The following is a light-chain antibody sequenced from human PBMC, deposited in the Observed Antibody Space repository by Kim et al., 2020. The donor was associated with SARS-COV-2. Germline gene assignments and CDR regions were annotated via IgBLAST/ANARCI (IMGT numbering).Light chain of an antibody. CDR2: EAS. J-gene: IGKJ5*01. CDR1: QSISSY. CDR3: QPRGNWPFI. V-gene: IGKV3-11*01. Sequence: EIVLTQSPATLSLSPGERASLSCRASQSISSYLAWYQQKPGQAPRLLIYEASNRATGIPARFSGSGSGTDFTLTISSLEPEDFAVYYCQPRGNWPFIFGQGTRLEI.